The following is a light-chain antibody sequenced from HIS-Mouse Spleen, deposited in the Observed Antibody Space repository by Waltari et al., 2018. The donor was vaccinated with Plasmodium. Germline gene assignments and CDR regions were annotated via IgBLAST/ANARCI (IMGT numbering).Light chain of an antibody. CDR1: QSVSSN. J-gene: IGKJ3*01. V-gene: IGKV3-15*01. Sequence: EIVMTQSPATLSVSPGERATLSCRASQSVSSNVAWSQQKPGQAPRLLIYGASTRATGIPARCSGSGSGTEFTLTISSLQSEDFAVYYCQQYNNWSFTFGPGTKVDIK. CDR3: QQYNNWSFT. CDR2: GAS.